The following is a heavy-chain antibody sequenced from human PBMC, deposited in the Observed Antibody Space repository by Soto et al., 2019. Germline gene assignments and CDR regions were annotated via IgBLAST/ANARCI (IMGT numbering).Heavy chain of an antibody. J-gene: IGHJ6*03. CDR3: AKVSSFYYYYYMDV. CDR1: GFTFSSYG. Sequence: GGSLRLSCAASGFTFSSYGMHWVRQAPGKGLEWVAVISYDGSNKYYADSVKGRFTISRDNSKNTLYLQMNSLRAEDTAVYYCAKVSSFYYYYYMDVWGKGTTVTVSS. CDR2: ISYDGSNK. V-gene: IGHV3-30*18. D-gene: IGHD1-26*01.